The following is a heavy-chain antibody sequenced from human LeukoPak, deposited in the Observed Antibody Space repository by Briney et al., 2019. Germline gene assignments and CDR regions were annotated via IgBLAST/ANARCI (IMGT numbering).Heavy chain of an antibody. CDR2: INHSGST. V-gene: IGHV4-34*01. J-gene: IGHJ5*02. CDR1: GGSFSGYY. D-gene: IGHD6-13*01. Sequence: SETLSLTCAVYGGSFSGYYWSWIRQPPGKGLEWIGEINHSGSTNYNPSLKRRVTISVDTSKNKFSLKLSSVTAADTAVYYCARERVAAALQYNWFDPWGQGTLVTVSS. CDR3: ARERVAAALQYNWFDP.